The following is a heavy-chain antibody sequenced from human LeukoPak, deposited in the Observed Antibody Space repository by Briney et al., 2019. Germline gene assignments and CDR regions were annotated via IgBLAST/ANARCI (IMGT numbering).Heavy chain of an antibody. CDR1: GGSISSYY. Sequence: SETLSLTCTVSGGSISSYYWSWIRQPPGKGLEWIGYIYYSGSTNYNPSLKSRVTISVDTSKNQFSLKLSSVTAADTAVYYCARGLRGERTHYYDSSGYLAFDIWGQGTMVTVSS. D-gene: IGHD3-22*01. V-gene: IGHV4-59*01. J-gene: IGHJ3*02. CDR2: IYYSGST. CDR3: ARGLRGERTHYYDSSGYLAFDI.